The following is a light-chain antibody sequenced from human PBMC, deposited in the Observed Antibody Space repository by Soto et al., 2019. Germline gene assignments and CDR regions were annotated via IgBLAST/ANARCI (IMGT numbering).Light chain of an antibody. CDR3: QSYDSSLSGL. CDR2: GNS. V-gene: IGLV1-40*01. J-gene: IGLJ2*01. Sequence: QSVLTQPPSVSGAPGQRVTISCTGSSSNIGAGYDVHWYQQLPGTAPKLLIYGNSNRPSGVPDRFSGSKSGTSASLAITGLQAEDEADYYCQSYDSSLSGLFGRGTKLIVL. CDR1: SSNIGAGYD.